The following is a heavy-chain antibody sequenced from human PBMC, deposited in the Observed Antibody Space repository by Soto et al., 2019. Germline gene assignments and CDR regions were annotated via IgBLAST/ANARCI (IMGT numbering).Heavy chain of an antibody. CDR2: ISGSSYI. J-gene: IGHJ3*02. D-gene: IGHD2-8*01. Sequence: GGSLRLSCAASGFTFSSYSMNWVRQAPGKGLEWVSSISGSSYIYYADSVKGRFTISRDNAKNSLYLQMNSLRAEDTAVYYCASSDCTNGVCYDGALDIWGQGTMVTVSS. CDR3: ASSDCTNGVCYDGALDI. CDR1: GFTFSSYS. V-gene: IGHV3-21*01.